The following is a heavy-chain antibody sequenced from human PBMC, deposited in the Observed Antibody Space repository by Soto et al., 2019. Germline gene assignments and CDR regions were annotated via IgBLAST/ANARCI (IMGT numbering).Heavy chain of an antibody. J-gene: IGHJ5*02. V-gene: IGHV1-18*04. Sequence: GASVKVSCKASGYTFTSYGISWVRQAPGQGLEWMGWISAYNGNTNYAQKLQGRVTMTTDTSTSTAYMELRSLRSDDTAVYYCARVVLDYDILPGYPINWFDPWGQGTLVTVSS. CDR1: GYTFTSYG. CDR3: ARVVLDYDILPGYPINWFDP. CDR2: ISAYNGNT. D-gene: IGHD3-9*01.